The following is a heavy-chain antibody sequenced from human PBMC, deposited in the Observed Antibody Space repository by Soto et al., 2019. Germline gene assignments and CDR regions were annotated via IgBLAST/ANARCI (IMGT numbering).Heavy chain of an antibody. V-gene: IGHV3-11*01. D-gene: IGHD3-9*01. Sequence: QVQLVESGGGLVKPGGSLRLSCAASGFTFSDYYMSWIRQAPGKGLEWVSYISSSGSTIYYADSVKGRFTISRDNAKNSLYLQMNSLRAEDTAVYYCARASSDILTGSWGDYYYYYGMDVWGQGTTVTVSS. J-gene: IGHJ6*02. CDR3: ARASSDILTGSWGDYYYYYGMDV. CDR1: GFTFSDYY. CDR2: ISSSGSTI.